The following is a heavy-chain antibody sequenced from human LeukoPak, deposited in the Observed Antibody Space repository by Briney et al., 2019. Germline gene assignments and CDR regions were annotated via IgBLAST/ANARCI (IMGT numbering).Heavy chain of an antibody. CDR3: ARDREYYYDSSGYAILLY. CDR1: GGSISSSNW. Sequence: SGTLSLTCAVSGGSISSSNWWSWVRQPPGKGLEWIGEIYHSGSTNYNPSLKSRVTISVDKSKNQFSLKLSSVTAADTAVYYCARDREYYYDSSGYAILLYWGQGTLVTVSS. D-gene: IGHD3-22*01. CDR2: IYHSGST. J-gene: IGHJ4*02. V-gene: IGHV4-4*02.